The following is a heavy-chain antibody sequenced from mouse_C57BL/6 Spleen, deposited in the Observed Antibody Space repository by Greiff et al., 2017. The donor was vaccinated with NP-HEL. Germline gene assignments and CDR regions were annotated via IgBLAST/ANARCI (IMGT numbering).Heavy chain of an antibody. CDR3: SLGYYYGSPVYYYAMDY. V-gene: IGHV14-2*01. D-gene: IGHD1-1*01. CDR2: LDPEDGDT. J-gene: IGHJ4*01. CDR1: GFNIKDYY. Sequence: VQLQQSGAELVKPGASVKLSCTASGFNIKDYYMHWVKQRTEQGLEWIGRLDPEDGDTKYAPKFQGKATITADTSSNTAYLQLSSLTSDETAVYYWSLGYYYGSPVYYYAMDYWGQGTTVTVSS.